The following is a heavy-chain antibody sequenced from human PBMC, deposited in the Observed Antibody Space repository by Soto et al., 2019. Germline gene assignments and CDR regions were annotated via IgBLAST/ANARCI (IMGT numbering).Heavy chain of an antibody. Sequence: ASVKVSCKASGYTFTGYYMHWVRQAPGQGLEWMGWINPNSGGTNYAQKFQGRVTMTRDTSISTAYMELSRLRSDDTAVYYCARNQKWGDYDFWSGYYIPRPVHYYGMDVWGQGTTVTVSS. CDR2: INPNSGGT. CDR3: ARNQKWGDYDFWSGYYIPRPVHYYGMDV. V-gene: IGHV1-2*02. J-gene: IGHJ6*02. D-gene: IGHD3-3*01. CDR1: GYTFTGYY.